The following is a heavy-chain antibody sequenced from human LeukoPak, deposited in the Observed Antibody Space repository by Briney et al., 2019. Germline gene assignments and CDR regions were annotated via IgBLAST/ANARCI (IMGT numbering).Heavy chain of an antibody. Sequence: GGSLRLSCAASGFTFRNYGMHWVRQAPGKGLEWVAVISYDGSNKYYADSVKGRFTISRDNSKNTLYLQMNSLRAEDTAVCYCAKVRGSSYYYYYYMDVWGKGTTVTVSS. V-gene: IGHV3-30*18. CDR1: GFTFRNYG. D-gene: IGHD1-26*01. CDR2: ISYDGSNK. J-gene: IGHJ6*03. CDR3: AKVRGSSYYYYYYMDV.